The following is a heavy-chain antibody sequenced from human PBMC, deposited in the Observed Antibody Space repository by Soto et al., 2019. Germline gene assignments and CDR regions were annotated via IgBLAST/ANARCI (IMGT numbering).Heavy chain of an antibody. CDR1: GFTFSTYG. J-gene: IGHJ4*02. Sequence: QVQLVEAGGGVVQPGTSLRLACVASGFTFSTYGMHWVRQAPGKGLEWVASIQHDGSNTYYADTAKGRFTVSKDNSKNTLFLQMDSLRVGDTAVYFCARWIRSLNYDYWGQGTLLIVSS. CDR2: IQHDGSNT. D-gene: IGHD2-2*03. CDR3: ARWIRSLNYDY. V-gene: IGHV3-33*05.